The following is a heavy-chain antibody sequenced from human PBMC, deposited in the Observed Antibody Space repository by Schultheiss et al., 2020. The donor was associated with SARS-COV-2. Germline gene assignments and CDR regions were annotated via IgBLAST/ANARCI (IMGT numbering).Heavy chain of an antibody. Sequence: SETLSLTCAVYGGSFSGYYWNWIRQPPGKGLEWIAYTHYSGGTNHNPSLKSRVTISVDTSKNQFSLKLSSVTGADTAVYYCARRPRIVVVTTWGAFDIWGQGTMVTISS. D-gene: IGHD3-22*01. CDR3: ARRPRIVVVTTWGAFDI. V-gene: IGHV4-59*01. CDR2: THYSGGT. CDR1: GGSFSGYY. J-gene: IGHJ3*02.